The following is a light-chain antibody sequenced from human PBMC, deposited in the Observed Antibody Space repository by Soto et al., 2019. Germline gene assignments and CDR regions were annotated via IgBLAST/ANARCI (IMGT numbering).Light chain of an antibody. Sequence: QSALTQPPSVSGSPGQSVTISCTGTSSDVGYYNRVSWYQQPPGTAPKLLIYEVSNRPSGVPDRFSGSKSGNTASLTISGLQAEDEADYYCSLYTSSTFYAFGTGTKVTVL. J-gene: IGLJ1*01. V-gene: IGLV2-18*01. CDR3: SLYTSSTFYA. CDR1: SSDVGYYNR. CDR2: EVS.